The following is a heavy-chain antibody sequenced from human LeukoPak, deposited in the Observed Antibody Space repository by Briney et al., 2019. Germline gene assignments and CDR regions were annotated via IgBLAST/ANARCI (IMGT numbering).Heavy chain of an antibody. CDR2: IRYDGSNK. V-gene: IGHV3-30*02. J-gene: IGHJ4*02. CDR1: GFTVSSNY. Sequence: GGSLRLSCAASGFTVSSNYMSWVRQAPGKGLEWVAFIRYDGSNKYYADSVKGRFTISRDNSKNTLYLQTNSLRAEDTAVYYCMSGVRGVPVWGQGTLVTVSS. D-gene: IGHD3-10*01. CDR3: MSGVRGVPV.